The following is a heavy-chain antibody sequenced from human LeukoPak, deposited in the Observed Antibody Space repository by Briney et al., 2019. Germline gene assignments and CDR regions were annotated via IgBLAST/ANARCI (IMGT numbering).Heavy chain of an antibody. V-gene: IGHV3-30-3*01. CDR1: GFTFKNYE. CDR3: GRARLEQLLCVDFFEY. D-gene: IGHD2-2*01. Sequence: GRSLRLSCASSGFTFKNYELHWVRQAPGKGLEWVAVISYDGSNKYYADSVKGRFTISRDNSKNTLYLQMNSLRAEDTAVYYCGRARLEQLLCVDFFEYWGQGTLVTVSS. CDR2: ISYDGSNK. J-gene: IGHJ4*02.